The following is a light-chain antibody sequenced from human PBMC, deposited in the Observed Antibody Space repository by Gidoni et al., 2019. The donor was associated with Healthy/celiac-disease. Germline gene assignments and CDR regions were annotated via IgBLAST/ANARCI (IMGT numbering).Light chain of an antibody. CDR2: KAS. J-gene: IGKJ5*01. CDR1: QSISSW. CDR3: QQYNSYSLT. Sequence: DIQMTQSPSTLSASVGDRVTITCRASQSISSWLAWYQQKPGKAPNLLIYKASSLESGVPSRFSGSGSGTVFTLTISSLQPDDFATYYCQQYNSYSLTFGQGTRLEIK. V-gene: IGKV1-5*03.